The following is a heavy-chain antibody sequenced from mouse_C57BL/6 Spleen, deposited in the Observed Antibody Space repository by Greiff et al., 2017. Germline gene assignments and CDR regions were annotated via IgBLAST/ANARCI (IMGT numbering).Heavy chain of an antibody. V-gene: IGHV5-9-1*02. CDR3: TRDNYYGDAMDY. J-gene: IGHJ4*01. Sequence: EVQVVESGEGLVKPGGSLKLSCAASGFTFSSYAMSWVRQTPEKRLEWVAYISSGGDYIYYADTVKGRFTISRDNARNTLYLQMSSLKSEDTAMYYCTRDNYYGDAMDYWGQGTSVTVSS. D-gene: IGHD2-1*01. CDR2: ISSGGDYI. CDR1: GFTFSSYA.